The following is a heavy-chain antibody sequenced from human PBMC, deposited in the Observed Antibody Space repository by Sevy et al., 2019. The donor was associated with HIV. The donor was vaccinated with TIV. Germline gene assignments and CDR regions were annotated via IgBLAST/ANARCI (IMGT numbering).Heavy chain of an antibody. J-gene: IGHJ5*02. CDR3: ARGTVLLGIVVVPAARGWFDP. D-gene: IGHD2-2*03. V-gene: IGHV1-8*01. CDR2: MNPNSGNT. CDR1: GYTFTNYD. Sequence: ASVKVSGKASGYTFTNYDINWVRQATGQGLEWMGWMNPNSGNTGYAQKFQGRVTMTRNTSISTAYMELSSLRSEETAVNYCARGTVLLGIVVVPAARGWFDPWAQGTLVTVSS.